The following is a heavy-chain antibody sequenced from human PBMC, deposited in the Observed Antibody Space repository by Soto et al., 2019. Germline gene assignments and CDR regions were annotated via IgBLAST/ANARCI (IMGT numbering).Heavy chain of an antibody. D-gene: IGHD6-6*01. CDR3: ATCSSSFLPFDY. CDR2: IIPIFGTA. J-gene: IGHJ4*02. V-gene: IGHV1-69*13. CDR1: GGAFSSYA. Sequence: SVKVSCKASGGAFSSYAISWVRQAPGQGLEWMGGIIPIFGTANYAQKFQGRVTITADESTSTAYMELSSLRSEDTAVYYCATCSSSFLPFDYWGQGTLVTSPQ.